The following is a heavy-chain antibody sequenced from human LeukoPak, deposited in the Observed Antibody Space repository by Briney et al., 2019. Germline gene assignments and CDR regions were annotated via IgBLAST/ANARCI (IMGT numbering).Heavy chain of an antibody. CDR3: ATSSITMIVVVIDYYYYGMDV. Sequence: ASVKVSCKVSGHTLTKLAIHWVRQAPGKGLEWMGNFDPEDGEIIYTQKFQGRVTITADESTSTAYMELSSLRSEDTAVYYCATSSITMIVVVIDYYYYGMDVWGQGTTVTVSS. J-gene: IGHJ6*02. CDR1: GHTLTKLA. D-gene: IGHD3-22*01. V-gene: IGHV1-24*01. CDR2: FDPEDGEI.